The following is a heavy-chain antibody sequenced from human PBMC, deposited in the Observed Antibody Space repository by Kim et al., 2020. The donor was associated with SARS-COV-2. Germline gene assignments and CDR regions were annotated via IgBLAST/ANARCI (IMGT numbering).Heavy chain of an antibody. D-gene: IGHD1-26*01. V-gene: IGHV4-4*02. Sequence: NHNPSLKSRVTISVDKPKTQVALKRSAVTAADTAVYYCARVRWSGSYFFDYWGQGTLVTVSS. J-gene: IGHJ4*02. CDR3: ARVRWSGSYFFDY.